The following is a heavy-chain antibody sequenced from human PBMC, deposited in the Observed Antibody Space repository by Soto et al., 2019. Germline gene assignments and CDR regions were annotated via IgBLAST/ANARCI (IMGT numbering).Heavy chain of an antibody. J-gene: IGHJ6*03. CDR2: INHLGSI. CDR3: ARGGISHWAYFYYMDG. Sequence: SETLSLTCVVSGGSLSGYFWSWIRQPPGMALEWIGEINHLGSINYNPSLKSRVTMSVDTSKNQFSLTLNSVTAADTATYYCARGGISHWAYFYYMDGWGRGSTV. V-gene: IGHV4-34*01. D-gene: IGHD2-21*01. CDR1: GGSLSGYF.